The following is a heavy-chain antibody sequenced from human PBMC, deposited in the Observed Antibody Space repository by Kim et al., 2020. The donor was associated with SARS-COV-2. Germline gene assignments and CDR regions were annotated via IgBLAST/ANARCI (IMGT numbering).Heavy chain of an antibody. CDR1: GFTVSSNY. D-gene: IGHD6-19*01. Sequence: GGSLRLSCAASGFTVSSNYMSWVRQAPGKGLEWVSVIYSGGSTYYADSVKGRFTISRDNSKNTLYLQMNSLRAEDTAVYYCARDGVIAVAGTAYYFDYWGQGTLVTVSS. CDR3: ARDGVIAVAGTAYYFDY. CDR2: IYSGGST. J-gene: IGHJ4*02. V-gene: IGHV3-66*01.